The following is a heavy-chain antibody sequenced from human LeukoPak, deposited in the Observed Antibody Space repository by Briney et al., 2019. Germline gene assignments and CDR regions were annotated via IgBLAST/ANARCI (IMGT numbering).Heavy chain of an antibody. J-gene: IGHJ1*01. CDR2: IYYSGST. CDR3: AANPSAYSSVQH. Sequence: PSETLSLTCTVSGGSISGYYWSWIRQPPGKGLEWIGYIYYSGSTNYNPSLKSRVTISVDTSKNQFSLKLSSVTAADTAVYYCAANPSAYSSVQHWGQDTLVTVSS. V-gene: IGHV4-59*08. D-gene: IGHD6-13*01. CDR1: GGSISGYY.